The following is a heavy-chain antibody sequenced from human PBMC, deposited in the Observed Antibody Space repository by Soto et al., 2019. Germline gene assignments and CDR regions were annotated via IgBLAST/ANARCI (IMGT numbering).Heavy chain of an antibody. V-gene: IGHV4-34*01. D-gene: IGHD3-3*01. J-gene: IGHJ5*02. CDR1: GGSFSGYY. Sequence: LSLTCAVYGGSFSGYYWSWIRQPPGKGLEWIGEINHSGSTNYNPSLKSRVTISVDTSKNQFSLKLSSVTAADTAVYYCARLRGVVIKLNWFDPWGQGTLVTVSS. CDR2: INHSGST. CDR3: ARLRGVVIKLNWFDP.